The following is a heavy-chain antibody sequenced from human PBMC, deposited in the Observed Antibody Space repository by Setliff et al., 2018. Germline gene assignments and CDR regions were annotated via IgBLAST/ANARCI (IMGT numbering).Heavy chain of an antibody. Sequence: GASVKVSCKASGYTFTGHYIHWVRQAPGQGLEWMGWINPRTGVTNYAQKFKGRVTMTGDTSITTVYMDLSSLKSDDTAVYYCARGTDYHGSGSYWAKDVWGKGTTVTVSS. J-gene: IGHJ6*04. V-gene: IGHV1-2*02. D-gene: IGHD3-10*01. CDR2: INPRTGVT. CDR3: ARGTDYHGSGSYWAKDV. CDR1: GYTFTGHY.